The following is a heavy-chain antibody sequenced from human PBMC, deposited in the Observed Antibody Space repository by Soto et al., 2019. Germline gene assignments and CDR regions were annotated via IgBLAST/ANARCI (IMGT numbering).Heavy chain of an antibody. Sequence: SETLSLTCTVSGDSIRSSYWSWVRQPPGRGLEWIGYVYHTGTTNSNPSLKSRVTISPDTSKDLFSLKLISVTPADTAVYFCARDMSGGSSWYEFDSWGPGTLVTVSS. CDR2: VYHTGTT. CDR3: ARDMSGGSSWYEFDS. CDR1: GDSIRSSY. V-gene: IGHV4-59*01. J-gene: IGHJ4*02. D-gene: IGHD6-13*01.